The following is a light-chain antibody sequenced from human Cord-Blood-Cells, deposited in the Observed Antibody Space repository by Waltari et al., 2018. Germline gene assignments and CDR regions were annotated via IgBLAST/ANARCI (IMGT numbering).Light chain of an antibody. Sequence: SYELTQPPSVAVSPGQTARSTCSGDAVPKQYAYWYQQKPGQAPVLVIYKDSERPSGIPERFSGSSSGTTVTLTISGVQAEDEADYYCQSADSSGTYVFGTGTKVTVL. V-gene: IGLV3-25*03. J-gene: IGLJ1*01. CDR3: QSADSSGTYV. CDR1: AVPKQY. CDR2: KDS.